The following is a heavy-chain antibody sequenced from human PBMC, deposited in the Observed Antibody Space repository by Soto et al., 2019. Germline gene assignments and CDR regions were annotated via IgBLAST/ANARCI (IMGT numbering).Heavy chain of an antibody. J-gene: IGHJ3*02. V-gene: IGHV4-61*01. CDR2: IYYSGST. Sequence: PSETLSLTCTVSGGSVSSGSYYWSWIRQPPGKGLEWIGYIYYSGSTNYNPSLKSRDTISVDTSKNQFSLKLSSVTAADTAVYYCARDPKVGSRAFDIWGQGTMVTFSS. CDR3: ARDPKVGSRAFDI. CDR1: GGSVSSGSYY. D-gene: IGHD1-26*01.